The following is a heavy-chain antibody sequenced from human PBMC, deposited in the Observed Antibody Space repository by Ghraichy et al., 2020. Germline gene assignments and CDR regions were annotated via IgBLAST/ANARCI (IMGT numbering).Heavy chain of an antibody. J-gene: IGHJ3*02. CDR2: IYYSGST. CDR1: GGSISSSSYY. Sequence: SETLSPTCTVSGGSISSSSYYWGWIRQPPGKGLEWIGSIYYSGSTYYNPSLKSRVTISVDTSKNQFSLKLSSVTAADTAVYYCARHPWATMVFAFDIWGQGTMVTVSS. V-gene: IGHV4-39*01. D-gene: IGHD5-12*01. CDR3: ARHPWATMVFAFDI.